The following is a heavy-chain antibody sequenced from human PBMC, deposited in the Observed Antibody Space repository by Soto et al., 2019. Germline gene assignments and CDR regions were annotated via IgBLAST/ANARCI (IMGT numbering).Heavy chain of an antibody. V-gene: IGHV3-15*01. CDR3: TSTRITMVRGVIPFDY. CDR1: GGSISSYY. CDR2: IKSKTDGGTT. D-gene: IGHD3-10*01. Sequence: ETLSLTCTVSGGSISSYYWSWIRQPPGKGLEWVGRIKSKTDGGTTDYAAPVKGRFTISRDDSKNTLYLQMNSLKTEDTAVYYCTSTRITMVRGVIPFDYWGQGTLVTVSS. J-gene: IGHJ4*02.